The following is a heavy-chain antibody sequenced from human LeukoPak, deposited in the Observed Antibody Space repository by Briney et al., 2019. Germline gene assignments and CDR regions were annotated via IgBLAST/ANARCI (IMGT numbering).Heavy chain of an antibody. J-gene: IGHJ3*02. D-gene: IGHD1-7*01. CDR3: ARDLDPLTRLRELDWMDAFDI. Sequence: GASVKVSCKASGYTFTSYYMQWVRQAPGQGLEWMEIINPSGGSTSYAQKFQGRVTMTRDTSTSTVYMELSSLRSEDTAVYYCARDLDPLTRLRELDWMDAFDIWGQGTMVTVSS. CDR1: GYTFTSYY. V-gene: IGHV1-46*01. CDR2: INPSGGST.